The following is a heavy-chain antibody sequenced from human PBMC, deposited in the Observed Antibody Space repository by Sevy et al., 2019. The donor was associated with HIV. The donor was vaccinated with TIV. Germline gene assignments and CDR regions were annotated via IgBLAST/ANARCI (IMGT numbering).Heavy chain of an antibody. CDR3: ARGVGGTNWFDP. V-gene: IGHV3-7*01. D-gene: IGHD1-26*01. J-gene: IGHJ5*02. Sequence: GGSLRLSCGVSGFTFSSFWMSWVRQAPGKGPEWVATIKDDGSENYYVDSVKGRFTISRDNGKNSLYLQMNSLRVEDTAVYYCARGVGGTNWFDPWSQGTLVTVSS. CDR2: IKDDGSEN. CDR1: GFTFSSFW.